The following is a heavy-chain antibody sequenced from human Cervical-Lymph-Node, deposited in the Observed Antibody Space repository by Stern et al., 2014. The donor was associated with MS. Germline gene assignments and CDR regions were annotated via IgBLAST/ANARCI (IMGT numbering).Heavy chain of an antibody. CDR3: ARGVTAVTNYVPNWCFDL. CDR1: GGSITNRDY. D-gene: IGHD4-11*01. V-gene: IGHV4-39*02. Sequence: QLQLQESGPGLVKPSETLSLTCTVSGGSITNRDYWGWIRQSPGKGLEWIGSVYYSGITYYRPSLQSRATISIATPRNHSFLSLNSVTATDTAVYFCARGVTAVTNYVPNWCFDLWGRGTLVTVSS. J-gene: IGHJ2*01. CDR2: VYYSGIT.